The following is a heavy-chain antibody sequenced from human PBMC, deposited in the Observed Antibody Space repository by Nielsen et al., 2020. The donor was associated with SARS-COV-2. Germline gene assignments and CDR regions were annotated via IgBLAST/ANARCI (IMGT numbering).Heavy chain of an antibody. J-gene: IGHJ4*02. CDR3: TRFGGLRFGFDS. Sequence: LRLSCAVSSGSISSDDYSWSWIRQPPGKGLEWIGNIYHAGSTFYNPSLKSRVTMSVDRSMNQFSLKLSSVTVADTAVYYCTRFGGLRFGFDSWGQGSLVTVSP. CDR1: SGSISSDDYS. CDR2: IYHAGST. D-gene: IGHD3-10*01. V-gene: IGHV4-30-2*01.